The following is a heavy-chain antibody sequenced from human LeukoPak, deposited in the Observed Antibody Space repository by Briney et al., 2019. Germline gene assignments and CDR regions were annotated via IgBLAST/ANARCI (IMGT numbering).Heavy chain of an antibody. Sequence: PGGSLRLSCAASGFTFSNAWMSWVRQAPGKGLEWVGRIKSKTDGGTTDYAAPVKGRFTISRDDSKNTLYLQMNSLKTEDTAVYYCTTGWNIVVVRRRDYWGQGTLVTVSS. V-gene: IGHV3-15*01. CDR3: TTGWNIVVVRRRDY. D-gene: IGHD2-15*01. CDR1: GFTFSNAW. CDR2: IKSKTDGGTT. J-gene: IGHJ4*02.